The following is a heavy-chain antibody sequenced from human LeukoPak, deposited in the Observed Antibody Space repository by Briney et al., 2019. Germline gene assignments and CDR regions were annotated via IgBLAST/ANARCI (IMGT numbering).Heavy chain of an antibody. Sequence: ASVKVSCKASGYTFSSYYMHWVRQAPGQGLDWMGIINPSGGSTSYAQKFQGRVTMTRDTSTSTVYMELSNLRSEDTAVYYCARDWDIEDIYFDYWGQGTLITVSS. CDR1: GYTFSSYY. V-gene: IGHV1-46*01. CDR3: ARDWDIEDIYFDY. J-gene: IGHJ4*02. D-gene: IGHD5-12*01. CDR2: INPSGGST.